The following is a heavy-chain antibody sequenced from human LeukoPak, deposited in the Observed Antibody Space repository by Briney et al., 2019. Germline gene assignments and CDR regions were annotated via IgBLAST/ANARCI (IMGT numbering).Heavy chain of an antibody. J-gene: IGHJ4*02. Sequence: GGSLRLSCAASGFRLSSYDIHWVRQAPGKGLEWVTFIESYGTKEYYADSVKGRFTISRDNSKNTVYVQMNTLRAEDTAVYYCAKEGSGWYYLDYWGQGTVVTVSS. V-gene: IGHV3-30*02. CDR3: AKEGSGWYYLDY. CDR2: IESYGTKE. D-gene: IGHD6-19*01. CDR1: GFRLSSYD.